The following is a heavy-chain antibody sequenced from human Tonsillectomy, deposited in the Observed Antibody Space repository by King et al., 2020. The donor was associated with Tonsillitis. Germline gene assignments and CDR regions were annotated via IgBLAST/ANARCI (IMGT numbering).Heavy chain of an antibody. Sequence: VQLQQWGAGLLKPSETLSLTCVVYNGSLSGYYLSWIRQPPGKGLEWIVELNHSGTTYYNPSLKSRVTISVDRSKKQFSLGLSSMTAADTAVYYCARLRLRGTEFDPWGQGTLVTVSS. J-gene: IGHJ5*02. V-gene: IGHV4-34*01. CDR1: NGSLSGYY. D-gene: IGHD5/OR15-5a*01. CDR2: LNHSGTT. CDR3: ARLRLRGTEFDP.